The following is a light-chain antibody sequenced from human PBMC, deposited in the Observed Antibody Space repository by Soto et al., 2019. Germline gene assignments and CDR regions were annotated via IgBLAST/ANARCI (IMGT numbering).Light chain of an antibody. J-gene: IGLJ2*01. V-gene: IGLV1-51*01. CDR3: GTWDSSLSAVL. Sequence: QSVLTQPPSVSAAAGQTVTISCSGSSSNIGSNYVSWYQQLPGTAPKLLIYDNDKRPSGIPDRFSGSKSGTSATLGITGLQTGDEADYYCGTWDSSLSAVLFGGGTKLTVL. CDR1: SSNIGSNY. CDR2: DND.